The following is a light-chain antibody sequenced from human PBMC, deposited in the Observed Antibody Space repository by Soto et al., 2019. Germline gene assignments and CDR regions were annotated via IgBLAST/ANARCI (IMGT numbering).Light chain of an antibody. V-gene: IGKV1-33*01. CDR1: TDINIY. J-gene: IGKJ4*01. CDR2: DAS. Sequence: DIQMTQYPCSLSASVGDTVTSTCQASTDINIYLNWYQQKPGKAPKVLIFDASNLEPGVPSRFSGSGFEKEFIYTISSLQPEDFATYYCQQYDNLDSLTFGGGTKVEMK. CDR3: QQYDNLDSLT.